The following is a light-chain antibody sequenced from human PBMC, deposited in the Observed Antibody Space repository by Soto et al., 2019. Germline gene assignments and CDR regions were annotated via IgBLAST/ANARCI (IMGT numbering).Light chain of an antibody. V-gene: IGLV2-14*03. CDR1: SIDVGGYNY. CDR2: DVS. Sequence: QSVLTQPASVSGSLGQSITISCTGTSIDVGGYNYVSWYQQHPGQAPKLLIYDVSHRPSGISYRFSGSKSGNTASLTISGLQAEDEADYYCSSYTGSAAPVIFGGGTKLTVL. CDR3: SSYTGSAAPVI. J-gene: IGLJ2*01.